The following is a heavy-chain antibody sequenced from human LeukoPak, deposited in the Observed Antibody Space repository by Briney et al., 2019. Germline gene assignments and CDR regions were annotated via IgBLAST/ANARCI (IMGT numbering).Heavy chain of an antibody. CDR1: GGSFSDYY. J-gene: IGHJ4*02. D-gene: IGHD3-22*01. CDR2: VSHSGST. V-gene: IGHV4-34*01. CDR3: ARHYRKKIIVVKKVYFDF. Sequence: SETLSLTCAVYGGSFSDYYWSWIRQPPGKGLEWIGEVSHSGSTSYNPSLESRVSISMDTSKNQFSLKLTSMTAADTAVYYCARHYRKKIIVVKKVYFDFWGQGTLVTVSS.